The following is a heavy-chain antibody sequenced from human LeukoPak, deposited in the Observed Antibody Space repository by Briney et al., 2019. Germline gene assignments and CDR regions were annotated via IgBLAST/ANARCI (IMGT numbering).Heavy chain of an antibody. J-gene: IGHJ4*02. V-gene: IGHV4-34*01. CDR3: ARGLAVAASYYFDY. CDR2: INHSGST. CDR1: GGSFSGYY. Sequence: PSETLSLTCAVYGGSFSGYYWSWIRQPPGKGLEWIGEINHSGSTNYNPSLKSRVIISVDTSKNQFSLKLSSVTAADTAVYYCARGLAVAASYYFDYWGQGTLVTVSS. D-gene: IGHD6-19*01.